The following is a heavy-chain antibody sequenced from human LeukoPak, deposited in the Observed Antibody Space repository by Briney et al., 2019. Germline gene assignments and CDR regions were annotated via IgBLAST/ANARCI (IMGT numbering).Heavy chain of an antibody. CDR1: GYTFTIYG. CDR3: ARAPRGYSYGYLDF. V-gene: IGHV1-18*04. J-gene: IGHJ4*02. D-gene: IGHD5-18*01. CDR2: ISGYNGNT. Sequence: GASVKVSFKASGYTFTIYGISWVRQAPGQGLEWMGWISGYNGNTNYAQKVQGRVNMTTDTSTSTAYMELRSLRSDDTAVYYCARAPRGYSYGYLDFWGQGALVTVSS.